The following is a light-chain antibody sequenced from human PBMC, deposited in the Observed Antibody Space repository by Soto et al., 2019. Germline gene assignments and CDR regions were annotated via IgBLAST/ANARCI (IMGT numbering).Light chain of an antibody. Sequence: QPVLTQPPSASGTPGQRVAISCSGGSSDIGSNPVNWYLHLPGAAPKLLIYRDNQRPSGVPDRFSGSKSGNSASLTISGPQAEDEADHFCSAWDENIHGPVFGGGTKLTVL. J-gene: IGLJ2*01. CDR1: SSDIGSNP. CDR2: RDN. V-gene: IGLV1-44*01. CDR3: SAWDENIHGPV.